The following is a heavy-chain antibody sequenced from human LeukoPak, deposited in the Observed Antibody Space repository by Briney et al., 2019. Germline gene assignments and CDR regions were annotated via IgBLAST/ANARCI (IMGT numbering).Heavy chain of an antibody. D-gene: IGHD5-24*01. CDR1: GYTFTGYY. Sequence: ASVKVSCKASGYTFTGYYMHWVRQAPGQGLEWMGWISPNSGGTNYAQKFQGRVTMTRDTSISTAYMELSRLRSDDTAVYYCARDPRWLQLRGFRFDPWGQGTLVTVSS. CDR2: ISPNSGGT. J-gene: IGHJ5*02. CDR3: ARDPRWLQLRGFRFDP. V-gene: IGHV1-2*02.